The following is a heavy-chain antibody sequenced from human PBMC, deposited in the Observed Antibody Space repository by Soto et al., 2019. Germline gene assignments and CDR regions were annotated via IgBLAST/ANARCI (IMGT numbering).Heavy chain of an antibody. CDR3: ATGLATMVRGPSDY. J-gene: IGHJ4*02. CDR2: ISYDGSNK. Sequence: QVQLVESGGGVVQPGRSLRFSCAASGFTFSSYGMHWVRQAPGKGLEWVAVISYDGSNKYYADSVKGRFTISRDNSKNTLYLQMNSLRAEDTAVYYCATGLATMVRGPSDYWGQGTLVTVSS. D-gene: IGHD3-10*01. V-gene: IGHV3-30*03. CDR1: GFTFSSYG.